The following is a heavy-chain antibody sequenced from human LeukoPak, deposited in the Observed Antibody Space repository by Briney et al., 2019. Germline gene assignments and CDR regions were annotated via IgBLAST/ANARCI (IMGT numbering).Heavy chain of an antibody. D-gene: IGHD3-22*01. CDR1: GDSISSGGYY. J-gene: IGHJ4*02. CDR3: AREGYYDSSGYSDY. V-gene: IGHV4-31*03. CDR2: IYYSGST. Sequence: SETLSLTCTVSGDSISSGGYYWSWIRQHPGKGLEWIGYIYYSGSTYYNPSLKSRVTISVDTSKNQFSLKLSSVTAADTAVYYCAREGYYDSSGYSDYWGQGTLVTVSS.